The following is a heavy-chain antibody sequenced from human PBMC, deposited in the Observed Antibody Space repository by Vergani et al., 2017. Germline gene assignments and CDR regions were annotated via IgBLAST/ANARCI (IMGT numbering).Heavy chain of an antibody. Sequence: EVQLVESGGGLVQPGRSLRLSCAASGFTFNDYAMHWVRQVPGKGLEWDSGLFWDSGNIGYADSVRGRFTISRDNAKNSLYLQMNSLRVEDTAVYYCARAYGRYDWFDYWGQRTLVTVSS. CDR1: GFTFNDYA. D-gene: IGHD1-20*01. CDR2: LFWDSGNI. V-gene: IGHV3-9*01. J-gene: IGHJ4*01. CDR3: ARAYGRYDWFDY.